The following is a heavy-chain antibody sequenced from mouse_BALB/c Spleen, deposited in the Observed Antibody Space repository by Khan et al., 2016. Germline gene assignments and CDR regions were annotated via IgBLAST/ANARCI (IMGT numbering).Heavy chain of an antibody. CDR3: ARRDDGGGALDY. D-gene: IGHD2-3*01. CDR2: IWSDGST. CDR1: GFSLTSYG. V-gene: IGHV2-6*02. J-gene: IGHJ4*01. Sequence: QMQLEESGPGLVAPSQSLSITCTVSGFSLTSYGVHWVRQPPGKGLEWLVVIWSDGSTTYNSALKSRLSISKDNSKSQVFLKMNSHQTNDTAMHXCARRDDGGGALDYWGQGTSVTVSS.